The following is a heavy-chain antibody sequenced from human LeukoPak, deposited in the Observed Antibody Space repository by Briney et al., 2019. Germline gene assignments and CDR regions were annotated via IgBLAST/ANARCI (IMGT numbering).Heavy chain of an antibody. Sequence: PGGSLRLSCAASGFTFSSYEMNWVRQAPGKGLEWVSYISRSGSMKYYADSVKGRFTISRDNAKNSLYLQMNSLGGEDTAVYYCARTWGSRYYGMDVWGQGTTVTVSS. CDR3: ARTWGSRYYGMDV. D-gene: IGHD7-27*01. J-gene: IGHJ6*02. CDR2: ISRSGSMK. CDR1: GFTFSSYE. V-gene: IGHV3-48*03.